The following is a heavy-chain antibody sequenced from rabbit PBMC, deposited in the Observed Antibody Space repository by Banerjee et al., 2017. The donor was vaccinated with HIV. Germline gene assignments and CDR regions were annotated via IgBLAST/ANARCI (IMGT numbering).Heavy chain of an antibody. D-gene: IGHD4-1*01. CDR1: GFDFSSNA. V-gene: IGHV1S40*01. J-gene: IGHJ4*01. Sequence: QSLEESGGDLVKPGASLTLTCTASGFDFSSNAMCWVRQAPGKGLEWIACIYTGSWGSPYYASWAEGRFTISKTSSTTATLRMTSLTAADTATYFCAREDISVWGFNLWGQGTLVTVS. CDR2: IYTGSWGSP. CDR3: AREDISVWGFNL.